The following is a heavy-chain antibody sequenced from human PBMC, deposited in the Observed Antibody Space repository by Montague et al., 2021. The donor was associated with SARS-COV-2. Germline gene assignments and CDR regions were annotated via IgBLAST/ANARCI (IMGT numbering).Heavy chain of an antibody. CDR2: IYYSGST. CDR1: GGSISSYY. V-gene: IGHV4-59*01. CDR3: ARVVGDYDFWSGQYYYYYYMDV. D-gene: IGHD3-3*01. J-gene: IGHJ6*03. Sequence: SETLSLTCTVSGGSISSYYWSWIRQPPGKGLEWIGYIYYSGSTNYNPSLKSRVTISVDTSKNLFSLKLSSVTAADTAVYSCARVVGDYDFWSGQYYYYYYMDVWGKGTTVTVSS.